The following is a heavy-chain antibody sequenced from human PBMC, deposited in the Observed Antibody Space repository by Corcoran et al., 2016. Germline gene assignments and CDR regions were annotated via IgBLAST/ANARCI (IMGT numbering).Heavy chain of an antibody. CDR1: GGSFSGYY. CDR2: INHSGST. Sequence: QVQLQQWGAGLLKPSETLSLTCAVYGGSFSGYYWSWIRQPPGKGLEWIGEINHSGSTNYNPSLKSRVTISVDTSKNQFSLKLSSVTAADTAVDYCARSPALNIDPEPRQVGYRGNAGYFDYWGQGTLVTVSS. V-gene: IGHV4-34*01. D-gene: IGHD6-25*01. CDR3: ARSPALNIDPEPRQVGYRGNAGYFDY. J-gene: IGHJ4*02.